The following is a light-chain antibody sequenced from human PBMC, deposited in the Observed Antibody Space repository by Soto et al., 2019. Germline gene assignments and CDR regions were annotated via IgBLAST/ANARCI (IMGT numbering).Light chain of an antibody. CDR2: GAS. CDR1: QTVGIY. Sequence: EIVMTQSPATLSVSLGERATLSCRASQTVGIYLAWYQQKPGQAPRLLIYGASTRATGIPARFSGNGSGTEFTLAISSLQSEDFALYYCLQYDNWPPWTFGQGTKVDIK. V-gene: IGKV3-15*01. CDR3: LQYDNWPPWT. J-gene: IGKJ1*01.